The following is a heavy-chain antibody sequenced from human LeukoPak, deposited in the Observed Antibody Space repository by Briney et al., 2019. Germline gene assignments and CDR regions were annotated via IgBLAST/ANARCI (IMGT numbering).Heavy chain of an antibody. J-gene: IGHJ3*02. CDR2: IGGSGGKT. V-gene: IGHV3-23*01. CDR1: GFTFSSYA. Sequence: QPGGSLRLSCAASGFTFSSYAMTWVRQAPGKGLEWISAIGGSGGKTYYADSVKGRFTISRDDSTNTLYLQMNSLRAEDTAVYYCARDRGADDYRASDAFDMWGHGTMVTVSS. D-gene: IGHD4-11*01. CDR3: ARDRGADDYRASDAFDM.